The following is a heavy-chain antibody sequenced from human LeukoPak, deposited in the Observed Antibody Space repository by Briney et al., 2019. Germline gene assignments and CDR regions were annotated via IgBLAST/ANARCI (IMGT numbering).Heavy chain of an antibody. CDR3: ALAPNSNWFDF. CDR1: GDSTSNFY. J-gene: IGHJ5*01. CDR2: IHYSGSS. D-gene: IGHD2-8*01. V-gene: IGHV4-59*03. Sequence: PSETLSLTCTVSGDSTSNFYWNWIRQSPGKGLEWIGNIHYSGSSVYDPSLKSRGTISIDTSRRQFFLKLNSVTAADTAVYFCALAPNSNWFDFWGPGTLVTVSS.